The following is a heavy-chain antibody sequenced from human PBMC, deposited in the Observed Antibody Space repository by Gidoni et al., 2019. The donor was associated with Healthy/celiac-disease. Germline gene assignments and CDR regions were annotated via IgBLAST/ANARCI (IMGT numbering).Heavy chain of an antibody. J-gene: IGHJ3*02. V-gene: IGHV3-21*01. CDR1: GFTFRSYS. D-gene: IGHD3-10*01. CDR2: ISSSSSYI. Sequence: EVQLVESGGGLVKPGGSLRLSCAASGFTFRSYSMNWVRQAPGKGLEWVSSISSSSSYIYYADSVKGRFTISRDNAKNSLYLQMNSLRAEDTAVYYCARDRRDEVPRGNGAFDIWGQGTMVTVSS. CDR3: ARDRRDEVPRGNGAFDI.